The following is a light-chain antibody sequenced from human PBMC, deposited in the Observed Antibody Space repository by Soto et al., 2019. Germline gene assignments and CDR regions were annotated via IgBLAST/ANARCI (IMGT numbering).Light chain of an antibody. Sequence: DIVMTQSPDSLAVSLGERATIKCRSSQSILKSSIRKNSLAWYQQKPGQSPRLLIYWASTRDSGVPDRFSGSGSGTDFTLTIFRLQAEDVAVYYCQQYYSSSLTFGGGTKVEIK. CDR3: QQYYSSSLT. V-gene: IGKV4-1*01. J-gene: IGKJ4*01. CDR2: WAS. CDR1: QSILKSSIRKNS.